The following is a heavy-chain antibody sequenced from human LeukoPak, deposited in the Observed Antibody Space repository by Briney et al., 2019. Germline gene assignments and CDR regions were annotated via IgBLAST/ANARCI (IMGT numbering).Heavy chain of an antibody. J-gene: IGHJ3*02. CDR2: INPNSGGT. Sequence: GASVKVSCKASGYTFSGYYMHWVRQAPGQGLEWMGWINPNSGGTNYAQKLQGRVTMTRDTSTSTAYMELRSLRSDDTAVYYCARDLLSSTRVTSAFDIWGQGTMVTVSS. V-gene: IGHV1-2*02. CDR3: ARDLLSSTRVTSAFDI. CDR1: GYTFSGYY. D-gene: IGHD2-2*01.